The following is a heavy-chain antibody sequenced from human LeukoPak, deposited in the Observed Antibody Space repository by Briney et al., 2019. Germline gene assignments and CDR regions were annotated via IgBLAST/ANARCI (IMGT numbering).Heavy chain of an antibody. Sequence: SETLSLTCTVSGGSISSSSYYWGWIRRPPGKGLEWIGGIYYSGSTYYNPSLKSRVTISVDTSKNQFSLKLSSVTAADTAVYYCARGSRYSTFNWFDPWGQGTLVTVSS. D-gene: IGHD6-13*01. CDR3: ARGSRYSTFNWFDP. CDR1: GGSISSSSYY. J-gene: IGHJ5*02. V-gene: IGHV4-39*07. CDR2: IYYSGST.